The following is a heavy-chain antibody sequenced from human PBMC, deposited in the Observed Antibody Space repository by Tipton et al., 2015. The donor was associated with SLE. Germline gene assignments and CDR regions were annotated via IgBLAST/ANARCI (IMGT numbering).Heavy chain of an antibody. V-gene: IGHV3-7*01. J-gene: IGHJ4*02. CDR3: ARHNTLTGFYDY. Sequence: GSLRLSCTASGFTFSNYAMSWVRQAPGKGLECVANMDQDGSEESYVDSVKGRFTISRDNAKNSLYLQMNSLRVEDTAVYYCARHNTLTGFYDYWGQGSLVTVSS. CDR1: GFTFSNYA. D-gene: IGHD3-9*01. CDR2: MDQDGSEE.